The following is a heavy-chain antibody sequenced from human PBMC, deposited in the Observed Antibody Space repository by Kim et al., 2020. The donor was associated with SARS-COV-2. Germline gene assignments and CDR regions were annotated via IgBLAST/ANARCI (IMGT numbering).Heavy chain of an antibody. CDR2: INHSGST. CDR3: AYVSSSWYYFDY. CDR1: GGSFSGYY. V-gene: IGHV4-34*01. Sequence: SETLSLTCAVYGGSFSGYYWSWIRQPPGKGLEWIGEINHSGSTNYNPSLKSRVTISVDTSKNQFSLKLSSVTAADTAVYYCAYVSSSWYYFDYWGQGTLVTVSS. J-gene: IGHJ4*02. D-gene: IGHD6-13*01.